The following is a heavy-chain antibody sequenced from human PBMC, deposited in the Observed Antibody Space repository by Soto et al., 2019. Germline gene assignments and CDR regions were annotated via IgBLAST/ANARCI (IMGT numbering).Heavy chain of an antibody. D-gene: IGHD3-16*02. V-gene: IGHV2-70*01. J-gene: IGHJ4*02. CDR1: GFSLITSGMF. CDR2: IDWDDDK. Sequence: SGPTLVNPTQTLTLTCTFSGFSLITSGMFVSWIRQPPGNALEWLALIDWDDDKYYSTSLKTRLTISKDTSKNQVVLTMTNMDPVDTATYYCARSRSYDYVWGSYHYTPFDYWGQGTLVTVSS. CDR3: ARSRSYDYVWGSYHYTPFDY.